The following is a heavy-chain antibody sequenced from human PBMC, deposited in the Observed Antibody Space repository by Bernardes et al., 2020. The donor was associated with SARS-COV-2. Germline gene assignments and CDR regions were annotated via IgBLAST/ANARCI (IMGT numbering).Heavy chain of an antibody. CDR3: ARLREIPSVTPEAF. J-gene: IGHJ4*02. V-gene: IGHV5-51*01. CDR1: GYSFPTHW. CDR2: IWPHDSDT. Sequence: GGSLKISCRGSGYSFPTHWIAWVRQKPGKGLEWMGMIWPHDSDTRYSPSFEGQVSISADKSSDTAYLQWNSLKASDSAMYYCARLREIPSVTPEAFWGQGTLVTVSS. D-gene: IGHD2-21*02.